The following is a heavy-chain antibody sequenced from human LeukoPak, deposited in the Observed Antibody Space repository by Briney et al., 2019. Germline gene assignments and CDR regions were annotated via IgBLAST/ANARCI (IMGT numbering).Heavy chain of an antibody. Sequence: GGSLRLSCAASGFTFSSYAMHWVRQAPGKGLEWVAVISYDGSNKYYADSVKGRFTISRDNSKNTLYLQMNSLRAEDTAVYYCARDFLYCSSTSCPFSAFDIWGQGTMVTVSS. V-gene: IGHV3-30-3*01. CDR2: ISYDGSNK. CDR3: ARDFLYCSSTSCPFSAFDI. CDR1: GFTFSSYA. J-gene: IGHJ3*02. D-gene: IGHD2-2*01.